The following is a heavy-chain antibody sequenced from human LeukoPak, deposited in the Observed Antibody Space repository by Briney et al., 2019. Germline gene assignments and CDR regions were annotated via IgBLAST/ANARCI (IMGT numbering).Heavy chain of an antibody. CDR3: AKDQRFGDLDDY. CDR2: IGGSGGGT. V-gene: IGHV3-23*01. Sequence: GGSLRLSCAASGFPFSSYAMSWVRQAPGKGLEWVSSIGGSGGGTYYADSVKGRFAISRDNSKNTLYLQMTSLRAKDTAVYYCAKDQRFGDLDDYRGQGTLVTVSS. D-gene: IGHD3-10*01. J-gene: IGHJ4*02. CDR1: GFPFSSYA.